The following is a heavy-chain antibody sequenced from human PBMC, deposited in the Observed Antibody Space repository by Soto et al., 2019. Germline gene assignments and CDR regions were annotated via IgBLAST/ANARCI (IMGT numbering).Heavy chain of an antibody. CDR1: GCSISSGGYS. CDR2: TYQSGSA. V-gene: IGHV4-30-2*06. CDR3: ARDYYGMDV. Sequence: TLSLTCTVSGCSISSGGYSWTWIRQSPGKGLEWIGYTYQSGSAYYNPSLKSRVTISVDRSKNQFSLNLTSVTAADTAVYYCARDYYGMDVWGQGTTVTVSS. J-gene: IGHJ6*02.